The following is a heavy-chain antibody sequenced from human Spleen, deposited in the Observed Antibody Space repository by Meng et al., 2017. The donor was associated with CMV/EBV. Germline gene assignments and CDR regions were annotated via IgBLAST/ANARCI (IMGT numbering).Heavy chain of an antibody. CDR3: AKVDDPISVGYYGMDV. Sequence: GGSLRLSCAASGFTVSSNYMSWVRQAPGKGLEWVSGISWNSGSIGYADSVKGRFTISRDNAKNSLYLQMNSLRAEDTALYYCAKVDDPISVGYYGMDVWGQGTTVTVSS. CDR2: ISWNSGSI. V-gene: IGHV3-9*01. D-gene: IGHD4-23*01. J-gene: IGHJ6*02. CDR1: GFTVSSNY.